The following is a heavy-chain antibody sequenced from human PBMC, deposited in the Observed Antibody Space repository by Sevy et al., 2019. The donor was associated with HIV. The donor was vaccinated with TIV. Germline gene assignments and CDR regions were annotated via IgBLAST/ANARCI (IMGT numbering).Heavy chain of an antibody. CDR3: ARDLGSGWYPLDY. J-gene: IGHJ4*02. Sequence: GGSLRLSCAASGFTFRSSDIHWVRQAPGQGPEWVALIYYEESLKYYADSVKGRFTISRDNSKKTLYLQMNSLGVDDTAVYYCARDLGSGWYPLDYWGQGTLVTVSS. CDR2: IYYEESLK. D-gene: IGHD6-19*01. CDR1: GFTFRSSD. V-gene: IGHV3-33*01.